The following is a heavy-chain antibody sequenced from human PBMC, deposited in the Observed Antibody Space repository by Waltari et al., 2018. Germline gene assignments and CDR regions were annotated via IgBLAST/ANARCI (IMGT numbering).Heavy chain of an antibody. V-gene: IGHV3-23*01. Sequence: EVQLLESGGGLVQPGGSLKLSCAPSGFTFGSHYMSWVRKAPGKGLEWVSTIGGSGGTRYVDSVKGRFTISRDNSKNTLYLQMNSLRVEDTAVYYCADWNHVDYWGQGTLVTVSS. CDR2: IGGSGGTR. CDR3: ADWNHVDY. J-gene: IGHJ4*02. D-gene: IGHD1-1*01. CDR1: GFTFGSHY.